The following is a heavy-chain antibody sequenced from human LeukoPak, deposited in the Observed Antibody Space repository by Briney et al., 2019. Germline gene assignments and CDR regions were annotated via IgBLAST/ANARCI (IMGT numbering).Heavy chain of an antibody. V-gene: IGHV7-4-1*02. D-gene: IGHD2-15*01. J-gene: IGHJ5*02. Sequence: ASVKVSCKASGYTFTSYAMNWVRQAPGQGLEWMGWINTNTGNPTYAQGFTGRFVFSLDTSVSTAYLQISSLKAEDTAVYYCARAPGMSVVAAKVWFDPWGQGTLVTVSS. CDR3: ARAPGMSVVAAKVWFDP. CDR2: INTNTGNP. CDR1: GYTFTSYA.